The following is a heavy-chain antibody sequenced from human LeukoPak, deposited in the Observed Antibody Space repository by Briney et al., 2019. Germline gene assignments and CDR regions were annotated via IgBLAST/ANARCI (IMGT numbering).Heavy chain of an antibody. CDR2: IHYSGST. J-gene: IGHJ4*02. D-gene: IGHD2-15*01. CDR3: ARDYCSGGSCWMSDY. CDR1: GGSVSSGSYY. V-gene: IGHV4-61*01. Sequence: SETLSLTCTVSGGSVSSGSYYWSWIRQPPGKGLEWIGYIHYSGSTNYNPSLKSRITISVDTSKNQFSLKLSSVTAADTAVYYCARDYCSGGSCWMSDYWGQGTLVTVSS.